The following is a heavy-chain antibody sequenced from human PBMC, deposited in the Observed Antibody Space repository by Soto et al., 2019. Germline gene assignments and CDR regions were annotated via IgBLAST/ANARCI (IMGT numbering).Heavy chain of an antibody. CDR2: ISGSGGST. J-gene: IGHJ6*02. Sequence: GGSLRLSCAASGVTFGSYAMSWVGQGPGKGLEWVSAISGSGGSTYYADSVKGRFTISRDNSKNTLYLQMNSLRAEDTAVYYCAKGGIAVFSITVYYYYGMYVCGQGTTVIVSS. D-gene: IGHD6-13*01. V-gene: IGHV3-23*01. CDR1: GVTFGSYA. CDR3: AKGGIAVFSITVYYYYGMYV.